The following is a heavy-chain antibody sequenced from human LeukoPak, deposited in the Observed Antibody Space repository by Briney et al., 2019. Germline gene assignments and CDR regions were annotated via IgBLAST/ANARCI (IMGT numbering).Heavy chain of an antibody. D-gene: IGHD3-10*01. J-gene: IGHJ4*01. V-gene: IGHV1-8*01. CDR2: MSPDSGNT. CDR3: ARYAYGSGSYYQNPFDY. CDR1: GYTFTSYD. Sequence: ASVKVSCKASGYTFTSYDINWVRQATGQGLEWMGWMSPDSGNTGYAQKFQGRVTMTRNTSISTAYMELSSLTSDDTAVYYCARYAYGSGSYYQNPFDYCCQGTLVTVSS.